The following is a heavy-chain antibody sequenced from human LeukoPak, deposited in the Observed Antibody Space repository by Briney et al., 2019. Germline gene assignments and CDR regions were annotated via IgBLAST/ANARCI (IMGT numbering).Heavy chain of an antibody. Sequence: SETLSLTCTVSSGSISSSSYYWGWIRQPPGKGLEWIGSIYYSGSTYYNPSLKSRVTISVDTSKNQFSLKLSSVTAADTAVYYCAITIFGVVTHFDYWGQGTLVTVSS. CDR1: SGSISSSSYY. CDR2: IYYSGST. D-gene: IGHD3-3*01. CDR3: AITIFGVVTHFDY. J-gene: IGHJ4*02. V-gene: IGHV4-39*01.